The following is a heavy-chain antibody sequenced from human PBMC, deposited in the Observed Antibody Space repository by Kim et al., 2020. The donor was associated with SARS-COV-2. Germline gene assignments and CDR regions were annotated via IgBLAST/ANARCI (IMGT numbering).Heavy chain of an antibody. D-gene: IGHD3-10*01. J-gene: IGHJ5*02. Sequence: ASVKVSCKASGYTFTSYAMHRVRQAPGQRLEWMGWINAGNGNTKYSQKFQGRVTITRDTSASTAYMELSSLRSEDTAVYYCARLSDYYGSGSYHLTNWFDPWGQGTLVTVSS. V-gene: IGHV1-3*01. CDR2: INAGNGNT. CDR1: GYTFTSYA. CDR3: ARLSDYYGSGSYHLTNWFDP.